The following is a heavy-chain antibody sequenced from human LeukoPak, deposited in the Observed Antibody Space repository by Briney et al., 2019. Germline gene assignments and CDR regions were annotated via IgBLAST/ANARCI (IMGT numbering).Heavy chain of an antibody. V-gene: IGHV1-2*02. D-gene: IGHD3-16*01. CDR2: INPYSGGT. Sequence: WASVKVSCKASGYTFTDYHIHWVRQAPGQGLEWVGWINPYSGGTNYAQKFQGRVTMTRDTSINTAYMEVNRLRSDDTAVYYCARDPLGGFGWFDPWGQGTLVTVSS. J-gene: IGHJ5*02. CDR3: ARDPLGGFGWFDP. CDR1: GYTFTDYH.